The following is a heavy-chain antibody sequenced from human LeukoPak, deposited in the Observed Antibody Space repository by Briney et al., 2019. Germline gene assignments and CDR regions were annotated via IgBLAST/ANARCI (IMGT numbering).Heavy chain of an antibody. D-gene: IGHD6-13*01. Sequence: GGSLRLSCAASGFTFSSYGMSWVRQAPGKGLEWVAFIRYDGSNKYYADSVKGRFTISRDNSKNTLYLQMNSLRAEDTAVYYCARRSGIAAAGTLLDVWGKGTTVTVSS. CDR3: ARRSGIAAAGTLLDV. V-gene: IGHV3-30*02. CDR1: GFTFSSYG. CDR2: IRYDGSNK. J-gene: IGHJ6*04.